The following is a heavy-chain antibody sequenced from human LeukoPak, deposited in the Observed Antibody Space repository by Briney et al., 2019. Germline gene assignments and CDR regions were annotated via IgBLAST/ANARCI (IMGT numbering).Heavy chain of an antibody. D-gene: IGHD4-17*01. V-gene: IGHV4-59*08. CDR3: ARHGGDYTFDY. CDR2: MDYSGST. CDR1: GGSISSYY. Sequence: SETLSLTCTVSGGSISSYYWSWIRQPPGKGLEWIAYMDYSGSTFYNPSLESRVSTSVDTSKNQFSLKVRSVTAADTAVYYCARHGGDYTFDYWGQGTLVTDSS. J-gene: IGHJ4*02.